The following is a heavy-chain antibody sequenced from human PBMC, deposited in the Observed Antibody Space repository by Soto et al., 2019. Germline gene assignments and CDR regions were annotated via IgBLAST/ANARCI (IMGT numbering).Heavy chain of an antibody. CDR1: GGSISGYY. CDR2: MNPSGST. Sequence: QLQLQQWGAGLLKPSETLSLTCAVYGGSISGYYWNWIRQPQAKGMEWSGEMNPSGSTNYNTSPKSRVTISVDTSKNQFSLKLSSVTAADTAVYYGAGCRALRWFWEVLSYWGQGTLVTVSS. D-gene: IGHD3-10*01. V-gene: IGHV4-34*01. CDR3: AGCRALRWFWEVLSY. J-gene: IGHJ4*02.